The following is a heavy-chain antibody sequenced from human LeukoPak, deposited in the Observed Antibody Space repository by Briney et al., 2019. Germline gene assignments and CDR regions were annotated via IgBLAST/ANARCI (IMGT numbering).Heavy chain of an antibody. V-gene: IGHV3-33*01. CDR3: ARVGRGYERYYYYGMDV. CDR2: IWYDGSNK. J-gene: IGHJ6*02. D-gene: IGHD5-12*01. CDR1: GFTLSSYG. Sequence: PGGSLRLSCAASGFTLSSYGMHWVRQAPGKGLEWVAVIWYDGSNKYYADSVKGRFTISRDNSKNTLYLQMNSLRAEDTAVYYCARVGRGYERYYYYGMDVWGQGTTVTVSS.